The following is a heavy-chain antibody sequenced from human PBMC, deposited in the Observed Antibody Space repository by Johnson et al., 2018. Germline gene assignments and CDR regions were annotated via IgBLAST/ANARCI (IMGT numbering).Heavy chain of an antibody. CDR3: ARARIWGIQLYYYYYGMDV. D-gene: IGHD5-18*01. J-gene: IGHJ6*02. V-gene: IGHV3-33*01. Sequence: QVQLVQSGGGVVQPGRSLRLSCAASGFTFSSYGMHWVRQAPGKGLEWVAVIWYDGSNKYYADSVKGRFTISRDNSKNTLYLQMNSRRAEDTAGYYCARARIWGIQLYYYYYGMDVWGQGTTVTVSS. CDR2: IWYDGSNK. CDR1: GFTFSSYG.